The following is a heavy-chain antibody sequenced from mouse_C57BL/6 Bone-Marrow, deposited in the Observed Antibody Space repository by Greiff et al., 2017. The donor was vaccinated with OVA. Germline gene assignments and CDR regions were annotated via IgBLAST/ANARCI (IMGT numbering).Heavy chain of an antibody. J-gene: IGHJ3*01. D-gene: IGHD1-1*01. CDR2: ILPSIGRT. CDR1: DSEVFPIAY. V-gene: IGHV15-2*01. CDR3: ARTVYYGSSSFAY. Sequence: QVQLQQSGSELRSPGSSVKLSCKDFDSEVFPIAYMSWVRQKPGHGFEWIGGILPSIGRTIYGEKFEDKATLDADTLSNTAYLELNSLTSEDSAIYYSARTVYYGSSSFAYWGQGTLVTVSA.